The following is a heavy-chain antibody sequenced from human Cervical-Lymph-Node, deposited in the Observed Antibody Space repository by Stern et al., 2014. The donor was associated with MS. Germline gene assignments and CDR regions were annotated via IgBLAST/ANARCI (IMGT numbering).Heavy chain of an antibody. V-gene: IGHV5-51*01. CDR3: ARQRYFDY. CDR2: IFPGGSDI. J-gene: IGHJ4*02. Sequence: EVQLVESGPEVKRPGESLKISCQASGYTFTSYWIGWGRQMPGKSLEWIAIIFPGGSDIRSSPSFQGQVTISADKSSSTASLQWNNLKASDTAIYYCARQRYFDYWGQGTLVTVSS. CDR1: GYTFTSYW.